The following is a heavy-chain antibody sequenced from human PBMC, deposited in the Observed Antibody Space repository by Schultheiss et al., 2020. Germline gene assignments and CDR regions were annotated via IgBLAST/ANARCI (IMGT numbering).Heavy chain of an antibody. CDR3: ARERDYGDFYFDY. CDR2: ISAYNGNT. Sequence: ASVKVSCKASGYTFTGYYMHWVRQAPGHGLDWMGWISAYNGNTNYAQKLQGRVTMTTDTSTSTAYMELSSLRSDDTAVYYCARERDYGDFYFDYWGQGTLVTVSS. V-gene: IGHV1-18*04. CDR1: GYTFTGYY. D-gene: IGHD4-17*01. J-gene: IGHJ4*02.